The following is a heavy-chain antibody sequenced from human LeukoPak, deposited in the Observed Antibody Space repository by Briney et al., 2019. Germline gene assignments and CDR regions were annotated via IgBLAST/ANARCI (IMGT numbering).Heavy chain of an antibody. Sequence: SETLSLTCTVSGGSISSYYWSWIRQPPGKGLEWIGYIYYSGSTNYNPSLKSRVTISVDTSKNQFSLKLSSVTAADTAVYYCARQVVAAADDYFDYWGQGTLVTVSS. J-gene: IGHJ4*02. CDR1: GGSISSYY. CDR3: ARQVVAAADDYFDY. V-gene: IGHV4-59*08. D-gene: IGHD6-13*01. CDR2: IYYSGST.